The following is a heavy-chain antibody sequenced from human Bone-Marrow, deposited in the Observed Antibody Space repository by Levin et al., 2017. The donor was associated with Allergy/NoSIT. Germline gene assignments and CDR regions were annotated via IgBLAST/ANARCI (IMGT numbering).Heavy chain of an antibody. D-gene: IGHD1-1*01. Sequence: SETLSLTCTLSGGSITPYYWAWIRQPPGKGLEWIGYIFYIGRTTYGPSLKGRVTISLDTANSKFSLMLASVTAADTAIYYCARGTEKGTDFDLWGQGTLVAVSS. CDR3: ARGTEKGTDFDL. CDR1: GGSITPYY. J-gene: IGHJ4*02. CDR2: IFYIGRT. V-gene: IGHV4-59*01.